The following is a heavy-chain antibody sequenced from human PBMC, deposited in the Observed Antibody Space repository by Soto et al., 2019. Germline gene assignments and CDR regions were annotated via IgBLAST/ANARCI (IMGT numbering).Heavy chain of an antibody. V-gene: IGHV4-30-2*01. CDR3: ASAPYGYYGYGMDV. CDR2: VYHSGTT. Sequence: QLQLQESGSGLVKPSQTLSLTCAVSGGSISSGGYSWSWIRQPPGKGLEWIGYVYHSGTTYYNTSLTTRFTRSVDSSKNQFSLKLSSVTAADTGVYYCASAPYGYYGYGMDVGGQGTTVTVSS. CDR1: GGSISSGGYS. D-gene: IGHD4-17*01. J-gene: IGHJ6*02.